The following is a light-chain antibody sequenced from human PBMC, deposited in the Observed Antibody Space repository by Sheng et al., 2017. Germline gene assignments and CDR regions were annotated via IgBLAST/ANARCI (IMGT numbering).Light chain of an antibody. J-gene: IGLJ3*02. CDR2: DNN. CDR3: GTWDSSLSSWV. V-gene: IGLV1-51*01. CDR1: SSNIGNNY. Sequence: QPPSVSAAPGQKVTISCSGSSSNIGNNYVSWYQQLPGTAPKLLIYDNNKRPSGIPDRFSGSKSGTSATLGITGLQTGDEADYYCGTWDSSLSSWVFGGGTKLTVL.